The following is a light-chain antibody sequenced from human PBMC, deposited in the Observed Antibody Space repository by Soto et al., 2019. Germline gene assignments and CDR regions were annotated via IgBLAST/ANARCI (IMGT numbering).Light chain of an antibody. J-gene: IGLJ1*01. Sequence: QSALTQPASVSGSPGQSITIACTGTSSDVGGYEFVSWYRHHPGKAPQLIIYEVSNRPSGVSNRFSGSKSGNTASLTISGLKAEDEAHYYCCSYSSTSTLVFGTGTKLTVL. V-gene: IGLV2-14*01. CDR2: EVS. CDR3: CSYSSTSTLV. CDR1: SSDVGGYEF.